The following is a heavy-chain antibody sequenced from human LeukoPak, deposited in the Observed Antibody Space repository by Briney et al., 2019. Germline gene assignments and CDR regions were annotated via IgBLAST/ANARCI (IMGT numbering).Heavy chain of an antibody. CDR3: ARDYSAGGWYHFDY. CDR2: IKQDGSEK. J-gene: IGHJ4*02. Sequence: PGGSLRLSCAASGFTLSSDWMSCGRQAPGKGLEWVANIKQDGSEKYYVDSVKGRFTISRDNAKNSLYLQMNSLRAEDTAVYYCARDYSAGGWYHFDYWGQGTLVTVSS. D-gene: IGHD6-19*01. V-gene: IGHV3-7*01. CDR1: GFTLSSDW.